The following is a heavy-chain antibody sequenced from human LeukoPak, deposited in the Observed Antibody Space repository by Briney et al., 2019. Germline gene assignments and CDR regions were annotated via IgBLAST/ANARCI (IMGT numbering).Heavy chain of an antibody. CDR3: ARDGLDYGDYIDY. D-gene: IGHD4-17*01. CDR2: ISYDGSNK. Sequence: GGSLRLSCAASGFTFSSYAMHWVRQAPGKGLEWVAVISYDGSNKYYADSVKGRFTISRDNSKNTLYLQMNSLRAEDTAVYYCARDGLDYGDYIDYWGQGTLVTVSS. V-gene: IGHV3-30*04. J-gene: IGHJ4*02. CDR1: GFTFSSYA.